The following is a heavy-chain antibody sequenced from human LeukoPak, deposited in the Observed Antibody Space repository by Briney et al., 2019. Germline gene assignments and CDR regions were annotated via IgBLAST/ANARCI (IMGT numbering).Heavy chain of an antibody. CDR2: ISTYSDNT. V-gene: IGHV1-18*01. J-gene: IGHJ5*02. D-gene: IGHD2-15*01. Sequence: ASVKVSCKASGYTFISYGISWVRQAPGQGLEWMGWISTYSDNTDYAQKFHGRVTMTTDTSTSTAYMELRSLTSDDTAVYYCARCSLTCYSLAHWGQGTLVTVSS. CDR1: GYTFISYG. CDR3: ARCSLTCYSLAH.